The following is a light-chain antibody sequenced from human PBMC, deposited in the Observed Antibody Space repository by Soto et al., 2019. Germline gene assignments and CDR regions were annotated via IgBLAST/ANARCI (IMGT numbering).Light chain of an antibody. CDR3: QHYNSHSEA. V-gene: IGKV1-5*01. CDR2: DAS. CDR1: QSISSY. J-gene: IGKJ1*01. Sequence: IQFTQSPSSLSSSVLERFTITCRASQSISSYLNWYQQKPGKAPKLLIYDASTLESGVPSRFSGSGSGTEFTLTISSLQPDDFATYYCQHYNSHSEAFGQGTKVDIK.